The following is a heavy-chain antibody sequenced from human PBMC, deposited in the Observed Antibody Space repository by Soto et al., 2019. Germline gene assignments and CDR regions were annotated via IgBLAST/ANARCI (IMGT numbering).Heavy chain of an antibody. CDR3: AKDRIGGPIVVVPAASDY. CDR1: GFTFSSYA. D-gene: IGHD2-2*01. V-gene: IGHV3-23*01. CDR2: ISGSGGST. Sequence: SLRLSCAASGFTFSSYAMSWVRQAPGKGLEWVSAISGSGGSTYYADSVKGRFTISRDNSKNTLYLQMNSLRAEDTAVYYCAKDRIGGPIVVVPAASDYWGQGTLVTVSS. J-gene: IGHJ4*02.